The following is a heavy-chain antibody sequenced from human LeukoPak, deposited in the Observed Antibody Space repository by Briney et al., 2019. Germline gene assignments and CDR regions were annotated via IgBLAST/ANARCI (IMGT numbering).Heavy chain of an antibody. CDR1: GFTFSSYD. CDR3: ARAPSGGIAVRQDWYFDL. D-gene: IGHD6-19*01. J-gene: IGHJ2*01. Sequence: GGSLRLSCAASGFTFSSYDMHWVCQATGKGLEWVSAIGTAGDTYYPGSVKGRFTISRENAKNSLYLQMNSLRAGDTAVYYCARAPSGGIAVRQDWYFDLWGRGTLVTVSS. CDR2: IGTAGDT. V-gene: IGHV3-13*01.